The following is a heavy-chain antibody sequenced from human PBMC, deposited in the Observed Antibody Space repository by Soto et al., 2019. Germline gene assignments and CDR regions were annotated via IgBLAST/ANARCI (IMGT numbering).Heavy chain of an antibody. CDR3: ARPLDINGYLYNY. Sequence: GESLKISCKASGYSFANYWVAWVRQMPGKGLEWMGIIYPGDSDTRYNPSFQGQVTISADKSISTAYLQRSSLNASDSAIYYCARPLDINGYLYNYWGQGPMVTVSS. J-gene: IGHJ4*02. CDR2: IYPGDSDT. V-gene: IGHV5-51*01. CDR1: GYSFANYW. D-gene: IGHD3-22*01.